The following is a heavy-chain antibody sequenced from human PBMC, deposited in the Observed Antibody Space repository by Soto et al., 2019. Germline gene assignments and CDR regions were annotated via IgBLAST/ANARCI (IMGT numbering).Heavy chain of an antibody. CDR2: ISAYKGNT. J-gene: IGHJ4*02. Sequence: QVQLVQSGGEVKKPGASVKVSCKASGYTFTSYGISWVRQAPGQGLEGMGWISAYKGNTNYAQKFQGRVTMTADTSTGTAYMELRSLTSDDTAVYYCARNQYYDILTGFDYWGQGSLVTVSS. CDR3: ARNQYYDILTGFDY. D-gene: IGHD3-9*01. V-gene: IGHV1-18*01. CDR1: GYTFTSYG.